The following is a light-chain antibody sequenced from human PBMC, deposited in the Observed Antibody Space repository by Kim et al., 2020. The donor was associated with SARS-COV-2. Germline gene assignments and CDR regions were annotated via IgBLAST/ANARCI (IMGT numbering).Light chain of an antibody. J-gene: IGKJ1*01. Sequence: EIVLTQSPAPLSLSPGERATLSCRASQSVSRYLAWYQHKPGQAPRLLIYDASNRATGIPARFSGSGSGTDFTLTISSLEPEDFAVYYCQQRSNWWTFGQGTKVDIK. CDR2: DAS. CDR3: QQRSNWWT. CDR1: QSVSRY. V-gene: IGKV3-11*01.